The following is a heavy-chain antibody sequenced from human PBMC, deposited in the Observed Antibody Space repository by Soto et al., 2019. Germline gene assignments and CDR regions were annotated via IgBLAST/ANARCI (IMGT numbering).Heavy chain of an antibody. D-gene: IGHD3-22*01. CDR1: GFPLSSSGVG. CDR3: AHTWSSGYYEFES. CDR2: IYGDDDK. V-gene: IGHV2-5*02. Sequence: QITLKESGPTLVKPTQSLTLTCTFSGFPLSSSGVGVGWIRQHPEKALEWLALIYGDDDKRYRPSLKSRLTITKDPAKSQVVLIMTNMDTVHTATFYRAHTWSSGYYEFESWGQGTLVTVSS. J-gene: IGHJ4*02.